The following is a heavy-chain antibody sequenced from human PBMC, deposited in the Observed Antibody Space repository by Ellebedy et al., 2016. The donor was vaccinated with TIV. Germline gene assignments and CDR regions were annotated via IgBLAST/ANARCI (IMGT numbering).Heavy chain of an antibody. CDR2: IYTNTGNP. CDR1: GYSFTTYA. Sequence: AASVKVSCKASGYSFTTYAMNWVRQATGQGLEWMGRIYTNTGNPTYAQGFTGRFVFSLDTSVSTAYLQISSLKAEDTAVYYCARGGRWLDYWGQGALVTVSS. CDR3: ARGGRWLDY. D-gene: IGHD5-24*01. J-gene: IGHJ4*02. V-gene: IGHV7-4-1*02.